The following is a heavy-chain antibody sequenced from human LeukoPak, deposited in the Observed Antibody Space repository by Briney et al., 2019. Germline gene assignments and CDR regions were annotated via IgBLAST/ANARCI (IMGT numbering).Heavy chain of an antibody. D-gene: IGHD3-10*01. J-gene: IGHJ4*02. CDR3: ARDLHYYGSGSYLFPLGY. CDR2: ISSSSSYI. Sequence: KPGGSLRLSSAASGFTFSSYSMNWVRQAPGKGLEWVSSISSSSSYIYYADSVKGRFTISRDNAKNSLYLQMNSLRAEDTAVYYCARDLHYYGSGSYLFPLGYWGQGTLVTVSS. V-gene: IGHV3-21*01. CDR1: GFTFSSYS.